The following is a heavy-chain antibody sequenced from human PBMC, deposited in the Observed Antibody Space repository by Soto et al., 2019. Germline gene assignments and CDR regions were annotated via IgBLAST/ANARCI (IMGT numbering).Heavy chain of an antibody. CDR1: GFTFSSYT. V-gene: IGHV3-23*01. CDR3: AKARYCSGGSCYYICDY. CDR2: ISGSGGST. D-gene: IGHD2-15*01. J-gene: IGHJ4*02. Sequence: GGSLRLSCAASGFTFSSYTMAWVRQAPGKGLEWVSAISGSGGSTYYADSVKGRFTISRDNSKNTLYLQMNSLRAEDTAVYYCAKARYCSGGSCYYICDYWGQGTLVTAPQ.